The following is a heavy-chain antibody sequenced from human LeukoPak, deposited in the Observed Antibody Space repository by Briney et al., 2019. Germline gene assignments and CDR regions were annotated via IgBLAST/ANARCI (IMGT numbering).Heavy chain of an antibody. CDR2: INPNSGGT. V-gene: IGHV1-2*02. CDR3: ARDPGIMVRGSRRGYDGNYYYMDV. Sequence: GASVKVSCKASGYTFTGYYMHWVRQAPGQGLEWMGWINPNSGGTNYAQKFQGRVTMTRDTSISTAYMELSRLRSDDTAVYYCARDPGIMVRGSRRGYDGNYYYMDVWGKGTTVTISS. J-gene: IGHJ6*03. D-gene: IGHD3-10*01. CDR1: GYTFTGYY.